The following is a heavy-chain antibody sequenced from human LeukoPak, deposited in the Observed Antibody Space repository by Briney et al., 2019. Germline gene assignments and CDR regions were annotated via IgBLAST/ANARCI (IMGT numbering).Heavy chain of an antibody. V-gene: IGHV3-20*04. CDR2: INWNGGST. D-gene: IGHD2-2*01. CDR3: ARDGGYCSSTSCYGGFDAFDI. CDR1: GFTFDDYG. J-gene: IGHJ3*02. Sequence: GGSLRLSCAASGFTFDDYGMSWVRQAPGKGLEWVSGINWNGGSTGYADSVKGRFTISRDNAKNSLYLQMNSLRAEDTALYYCARDGGYCSSTSCYGGFDAFDIWGQGTMVTVSS.